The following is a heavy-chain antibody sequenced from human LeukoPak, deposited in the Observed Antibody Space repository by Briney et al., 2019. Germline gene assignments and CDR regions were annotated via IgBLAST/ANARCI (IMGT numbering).Heavy chain of an antibody. D-gene: IGHD3-22*01. V-gene: IGHV4-34*01. Sequence: SETLSLTCAVYGGSFSGYYWSWIRQPPGKGLEWIGEINHSGSTNYNPSLKSRVTISVDTSKNQFSLKLSSVTAADTAVYYCARSHYYDSSGSHNNWFDPWGQGTLVTVSS. CDR2: INHSGST. J-gene: IGHJ5*02. CDR1: GGSFSGYY. CDR3: ARSHYYDSSGSHNNWFDP.